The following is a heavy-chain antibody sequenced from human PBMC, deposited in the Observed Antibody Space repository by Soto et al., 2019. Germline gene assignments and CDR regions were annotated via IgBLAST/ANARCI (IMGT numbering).Heavy chain of an antibody. CDR2: ISAYNGNT. J-gene: IGHJ4*02. V-gene: IGHV1-18*01. Sequence: GPEVKKPGASVMLSCKASGYTITTYGVRWVRQAPGLGLEWMGWISAYNGNTNYAQKFHGRVTMTTDASANTAYLELRSLRSDDTAVYYCARQEGHIEPMIGEFDFWGQGTLVTVSS. D-gene: IGHD3-10*02. CDR1: GYTITTYG. CDR3: ARQEGHIEPMIGEFDF.